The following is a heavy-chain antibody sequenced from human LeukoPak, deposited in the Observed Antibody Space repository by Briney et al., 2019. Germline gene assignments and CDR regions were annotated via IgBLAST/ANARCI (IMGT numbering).Heavy chain of an antibody. CDR3: ARDLGNNDYGDY. D-gene: IGHD4-17*01. V-gene: IGHV4-39*07. CDR2: IYHSGGT. Sequence: PSETLSLTCTVSGGSISSSSYYWGWIRQPPGKGLEWIGSIYHSGGTYYNPSLKSRVTTSVDRSKNQFSLKLSSVTAADTAVYYCARDLGNNDYGDYWGQGTLVTVSS. J-gene: IGHJ4*02. CDR1: GGSISSSSYY.